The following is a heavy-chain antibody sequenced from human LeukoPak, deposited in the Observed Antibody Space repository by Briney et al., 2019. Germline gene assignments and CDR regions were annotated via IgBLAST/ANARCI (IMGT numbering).Heavy chain of an antibody. CDR2: INPDSGNT. CDR3: ARWGDYGDYDLDH. D-gene: IGHD4-17*01. Sequence: ASVKVSCKASGYTFTNNDINWVRQAPGQGLEWMGWINPDSGNTGYAQKFQGRVTITKSTSKSTAYMELSSLRSEDTAVYYCARWGDYGDYDLDHWGQGTLVTVSS. CDR1: GYTFTNND. V-gene: IGHV1-8*03. J-gene: IGHJ4*02.